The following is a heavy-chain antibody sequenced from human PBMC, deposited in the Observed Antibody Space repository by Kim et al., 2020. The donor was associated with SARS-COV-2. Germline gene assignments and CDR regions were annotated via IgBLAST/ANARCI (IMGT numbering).Heavy chain of an antibody. V-gene: IGHV4-61*01. J-gene: IGHJ4*02. CDR3: ARAPNDIWSGYPYYFDS. D-gene: IGHD3-3*01. CDR1: GGSVSSGSYF. CDR2: IYYSGNT. Sequence: SETLSLTCTVSGGSVSSGSYFWSWIRQPPGKGLEWIGYIYYSGNTNYNPSLKSRVTMSVDTSKNQFSLKLRSVTAADTAVYYCARAPNDIWSGYPYYFDSWGQGTLVTVSS.